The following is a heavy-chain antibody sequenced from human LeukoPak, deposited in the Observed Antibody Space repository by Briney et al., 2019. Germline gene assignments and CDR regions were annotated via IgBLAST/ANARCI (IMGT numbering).Heavy chain of an antibody. CDR2: ISYDGSNK. CDR1: GFTFSDYY. Sequence: GGSLRLSCAASGFTFSDYYMSWIRQAPGKGLEWVAVISYDGSNKYYADSVKGRFTISRDNSKNTLYLQMNSLRAEDTAVYYCAIHDSSSPWGQGTLVTVSS. J-gene: IGHJ5*02. D-gene: IGHD3-22*01. V-gene: IGHV3-30-3*01. CDR3: AIHDSSSP.